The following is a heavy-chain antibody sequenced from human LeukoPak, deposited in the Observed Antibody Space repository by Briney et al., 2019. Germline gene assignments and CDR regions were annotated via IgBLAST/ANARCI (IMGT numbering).Heavy chain of an antibody. D-gene: IGHD6-19*01. Sequence: ASVKVSCKASGYTFTGYYMHWVRQAPGQGLEWMGWINPNIGDPNYAQEFKGRVTMTRDTSISTAYMELSRLRSDDTAVYYCTRDRGNSSGWYISGEPKRKYYFDYWGQGTLVTVSS. CDR2: INPNIGDP. CDR3: TRDRGNSSGWYISGEPKRKYYFDY. V-gene: IGHV1-2*02. J-gene: IGHJ4*02. CDR1: GYTFTGYY.